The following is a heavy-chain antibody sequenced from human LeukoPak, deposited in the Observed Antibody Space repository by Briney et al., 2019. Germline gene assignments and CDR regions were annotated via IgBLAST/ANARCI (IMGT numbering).Heavy chain of an antibody. Sequence: SETLSLTCTVSGGSISSSSYYWGWIRQPPGKGLEWIGRIYTSGSTNYNPSLKSLVTMSVDTSKNQFSLKLSSVTAADTAVYYCARGAYYYGSGSYPFDYWGQGTLVTVSS. V-gene: IGHV4-61*05. D-gene: IGHD3-10*01. CDR3: ARGAYYYGSGSYPFDY. CDR1: GGSISSSSYY. J-gene: IGHJ4*02. CDR2: IYTSGST.